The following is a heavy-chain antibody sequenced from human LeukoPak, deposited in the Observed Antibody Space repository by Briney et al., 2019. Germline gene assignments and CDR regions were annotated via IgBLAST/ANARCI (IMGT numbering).Heavy chain of an antibody. CDR1: RGSTSHYY. CDR2: IYYTRST. CDR3: ARNLIPEQLVLNF. D-gene: IGHD6-13*01. J-gene: IGHJ4*02. V-gene: IGHV4-59*01. Sequence: PSETLSPTCTVSRGSTSHYYWNWIRQPPGKGLGWIGYIYYTRSTNYNPSLKSRVTMSVDTSKNKFSLNLKSVTPEDTAVYYCARNLIPEQLVLNFWGQGTLVTVSS.